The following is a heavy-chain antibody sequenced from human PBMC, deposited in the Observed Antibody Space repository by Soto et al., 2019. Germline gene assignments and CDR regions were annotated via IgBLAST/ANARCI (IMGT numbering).Heavy chain of an antibody. CDR3: ARVKWGRDCYNRQIDY. D-gene: IGHD2-21*01. J-gene: IGHJ4*02. CDR1: EGSLRSYA. CDR2: IIPIFGTA. V-gene: IGHV1-69*01. Sequence: ISCQTSEGSLRSYAISWVRQATVKGLEWMGGIIPIFGTANYAQKLQGRVTSTADESTSTVSMDRSSLRSEDTAVYYCARVKWGRDCYNRQIDYWGQRIRGTDYS.